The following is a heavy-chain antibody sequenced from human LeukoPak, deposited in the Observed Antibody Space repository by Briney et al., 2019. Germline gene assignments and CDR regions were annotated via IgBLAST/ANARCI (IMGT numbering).Heavy chain of an antibody. J-gene: IGHJ4*02. CDR2: INHSGST. CDR3: ARIRGWLRKDYFDY. CDR1: GGSFSGYY. V-gene: IGHV4-34*01. Sequence: SETLSLTCAVYGGSFSGYYWSWIRQPPGKGLEWVGEINHSGSTNYNPSLKCRVTISVDTSKDQFSLKLSSVTAADTAVYYCARIRGWLRKDYFDYWGQGTLVTVSS. D-gene: IGHD5-12*01.